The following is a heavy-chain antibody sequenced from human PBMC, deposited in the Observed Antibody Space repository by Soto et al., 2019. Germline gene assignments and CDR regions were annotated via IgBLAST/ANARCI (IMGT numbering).Heavy chain of an antibody. CDR3: AREEGYYYDSSGYYYVVGMFDY. Sequence: ASVKVSCKASGYTFTGYYMHWVRQAPGQGLEWMGWINPNSGGTNYAQKFQGRVTMTRDTSISTAYMELSRLRSDDTDVYYCAREEGYYYDSSGYYYVVGMFDYCGQGTLVTVYS. D-gene: IGHD3-22*01. J-gene: IGHJ4*02. V-gene: IGHV1-2*02. CDR2: INPNSGGT. CDR1: GYTFTGYY.